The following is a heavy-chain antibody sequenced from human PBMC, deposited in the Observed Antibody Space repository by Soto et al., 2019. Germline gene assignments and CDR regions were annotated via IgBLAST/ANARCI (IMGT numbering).Heavy chain of an antibody. CDR2: IYYSGST. D-gene: IGHD2-21*02. V-gene: IGHV4-30-4*01. CDR1: GGYISSGDYY. J-gene: IGHJ5*02. CDR3: ASIVVVTAIPVWFDP. Sequence: SESLALKCTGSGGYISSGDYYWTWIHQPPGKGLEWIGYIYYSGSTYYNPSLKSRVTISVDTSKNQFSLKLSSVTAADTAVYYCASIVVVTAIPVWFDPWGQGTLVNVSS.